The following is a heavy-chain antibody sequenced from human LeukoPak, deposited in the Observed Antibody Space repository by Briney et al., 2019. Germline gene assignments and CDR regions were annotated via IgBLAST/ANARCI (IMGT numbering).Heavy chain of an antibody. CDR1: GFTFSSYG. Sequence: GGSLRLSCAASGFTFSSYGMPWVRQAPGKGLEWVAVIWYDGSNKYYADSVKGRFTISRDNSKNTLYLQMNSLRAEDTAVYYCARGNFDWLQYGDAFDIWGQGTMVTVSS. J-gene: IGHJ3*02. CDR2: IWYDGSNK. CDR3: ARGNFDWLQYGDAFDI. V-gene: IGHV3-33*01. D-gene: IGHD3-9*01.